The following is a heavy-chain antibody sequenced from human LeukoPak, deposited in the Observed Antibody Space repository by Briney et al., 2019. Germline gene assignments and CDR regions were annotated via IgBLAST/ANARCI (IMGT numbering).Heavy chain of an antibody. Sequence: PGGSLRLSCAASGFTFSNYGMHWVRQAPGKGLEWVAFIRYDGNEKYYTDSVKGRFTISRDNSKNTLYLQMNSLRAEDTAVYYCARGGPAAGRFDYWGQGTLVTVSS. CDR3: ARGGPAAGRFDY. V-gene: IGHV3-30*02. CDR1: GFTFSNYG. J-gene: IGHJ4*02. CDR2: IRYDGNEK. D-gene: IGHD6-13*01.